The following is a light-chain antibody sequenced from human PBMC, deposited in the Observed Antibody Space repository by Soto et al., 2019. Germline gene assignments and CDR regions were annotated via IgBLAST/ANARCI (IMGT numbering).Light chain of an antibody. CDR1: QSVGTN. Sequence: EILMTQSPTVLSVSPGETPTLSCRSSQSVGTNLAWFQHKPGQAPRLLIYDASTRASGIPASFSGSGSGTEFTLTISSLQSEDFAVYYCQQYNNWPPWTVGQGTKVEIK. J-gene: IGKJ1*01. CDR3: QQYNNWPPWT. V-gene: IGKV3-15*01. CDR2: DAS.